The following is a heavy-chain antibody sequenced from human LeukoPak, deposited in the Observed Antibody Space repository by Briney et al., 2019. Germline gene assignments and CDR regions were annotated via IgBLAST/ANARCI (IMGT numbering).Heavy chain of an antibody. Sequence: GGSLRLSCAASGFTFSSYAMHWVRQAPGKGLEWVAFISYDGSNKYYADSVKGRFTISRDNSKNTLYLQMNSLRAEDTAVYYCARDGKDIVVVPANLGYYGMDVWGQGTTVTVSS. V-gene: IGHV3-30-3*01. CDR3: ARDGKDIVVVPANLGYYGMDV. CDR1: GFTFSSYA. J-gene: IGHJ6*02. CDR2: ISYDGSNK. D-gene: IGHD2-2*01.